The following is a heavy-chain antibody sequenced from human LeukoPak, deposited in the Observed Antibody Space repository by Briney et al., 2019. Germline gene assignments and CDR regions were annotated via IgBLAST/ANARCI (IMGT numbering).Heavy chain of an antibody. CDR2: IKPDGTEK. CDR3: ARDASAYY. J-gene: IGHJ4*02. Sequence: GGSLRLSCAAPGLNFSRYWMSWVRQAPGKGLEWVATIKPDGTEKYYVDSVKGRFTISRDNARNSLYLQMDSLRAEDTAVYYCARDASAYYWGQGTLITVSS. D-gene: IGHD3-3*01. V-gene: IGHV3-7*01. CDR1: GLNFSRYW.